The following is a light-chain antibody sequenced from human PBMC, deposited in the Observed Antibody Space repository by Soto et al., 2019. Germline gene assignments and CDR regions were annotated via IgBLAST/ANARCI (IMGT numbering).Light chain of an antibody. Sequence: EIVLTQSPATLSLSPGERATLSCRASQSVGGYLDWYQQKPGQAPRLLIYDASNRASGIPARFSGSGSGTDFPLTISSLEPEDLAVYYCQQRSNWPPYTFGQGTKLEIK. J-gene: IGKJ2*01. CDR1: QSVGGY. CDR3: QQRSNWPPYT. CDR2: DAS. V-gene: IGKV3-11*01.